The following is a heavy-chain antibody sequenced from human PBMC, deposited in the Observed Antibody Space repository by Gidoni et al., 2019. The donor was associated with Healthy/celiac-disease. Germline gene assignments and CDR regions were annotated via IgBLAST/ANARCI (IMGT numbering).Heavy chain of an antibody. V-gene: IGHV3-74*01. J-gene: IGHJ4*02. CDR2: INSDGSST. Sequence: EVQLGESGGGLVKPGGCVRVSCEAAGFTLGRYWMHWVRQAPGKGRVGVSRINSDGSSTSYADSVKGRFTISRDNAKNTLYLQMNSLRAEDTAVYYCARVGAVAGTGAFDYWGQGTLVTVSS. D-gene: IGHD6-19*01. CDR3: ARVGAVAGTGAFDY. CDR1: GFTLGRYW.